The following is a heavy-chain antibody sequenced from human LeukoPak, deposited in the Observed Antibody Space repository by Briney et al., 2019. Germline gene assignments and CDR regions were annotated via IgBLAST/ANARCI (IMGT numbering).Heavy chain of an antibody. CDR2: IYHSGST. V-gene: IGHV4-30-2*01. D-gene: IGHD2-2*01. J-gene: IGHJ5*02. CDR1: GGSISSGGYS. Sequence: SETLSLTCAVSGGSISSGGYSWSWIRQPPGKGLEWIGYIYHSGSTYYNPSLKSRVTISVDRSKNQFSLKLSSVTAADTAVYYCARQTRTTFDPWGQGALVTVSS. CDR3: ARQTRTTFDP.